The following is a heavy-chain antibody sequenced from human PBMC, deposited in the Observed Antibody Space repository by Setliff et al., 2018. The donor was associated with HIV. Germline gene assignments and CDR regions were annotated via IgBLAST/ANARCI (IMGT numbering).Heavy chain of an antibody. J-gene: IGHJ5*02. CDR2: IYHSGST. CDR3: ARGGASSKYLDP. V-gene: IGHV4-4*02. Sequence: SETLSLTCTVSGGSISSSNWWSGVRQPPGKGLEWIGEIYHSGSTNYNPSLKSRVTISVDKSKNQFSLKLSSVTAADTAVYYCARGGASSKYLDPWGQGTLVTVSS. D-gene: IGHD2-15*01. CDR1: GGSISSSNW.